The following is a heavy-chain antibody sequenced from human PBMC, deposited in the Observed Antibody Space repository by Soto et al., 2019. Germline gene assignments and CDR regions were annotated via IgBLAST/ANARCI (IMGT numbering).Heavy chain of an antibody. D-gene: IGHD3-9*01. V-gene: IGHV5-51*01. J-gene: IGHJ6*02. Sequence: GESLKISCKGSGYSFTSYWIGWVRQMPGKGLEWMGIIYPGDSDTRYSPSFQGQVTISADKSISTAYLQWSSLKASDTAMYYCARIDILTGYAYYYGMDVWGQGTTVTVS. CDR1: GYSFTSYW. CDR2: IYPGDSDT. CDR3: ARIDILTGYAYYYGMDV.